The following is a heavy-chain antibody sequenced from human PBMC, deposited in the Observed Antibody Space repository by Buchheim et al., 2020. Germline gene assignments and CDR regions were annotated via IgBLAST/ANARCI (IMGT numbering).Heavy chain of an antibody. J-gene: IGHJ4*02. CDR3: AKDQEGRIAVAGTGDY. V-gene: IGHV3-23*01. CDR2: ISGSGGRT. Sequence: EVQLLESGGGLVQPGGSLRLSCAASGFTFSSYAMRWVRQAPGKGLEWVSAISGSGGRTYYADSVKGRFTISRDNSKNTMYLQMNSLRAEDTAVYYCAKDQEGRIAVAGTGDYWGQGTL. CDR1: GFTFSSYA. D-gene: IGHD6-19*01.